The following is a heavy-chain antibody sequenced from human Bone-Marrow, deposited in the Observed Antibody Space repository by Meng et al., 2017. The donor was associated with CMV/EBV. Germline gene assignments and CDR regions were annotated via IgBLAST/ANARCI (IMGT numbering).Heavy chain of an antibody. CDR1: GLTFSNHW. Sequence: LGLSCAASGLTFSNHWIHWVRQAPGKGLVWVSRINGGGSTTSYADSVKGRFTISRDDAKNTVSLQMNSLRAEDTAVYYCTTAYTISPLWGQGTLVTVSS. D-gene: IGHD2-2*02. V-gene: IGHV3-74*01. CDR2: INGGGSTT. J-gene: IGHJ4*02. CDR3: TTAYTISPL.